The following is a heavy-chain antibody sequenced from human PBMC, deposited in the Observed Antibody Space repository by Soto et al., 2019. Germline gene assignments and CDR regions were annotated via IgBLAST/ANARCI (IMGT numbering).Heavy chain of an antibody. J-gene: IGHJ4*02. V-gene: IGHV3-21*01. CDR3: ERDSVCEGVCYAYFDY. D-gene: IGHD2-8*01. CDR2: ISSSNSYI. CDR1: GFTFSRDS. Sequence: GGSLRLSCAASGFTFSRDSMNWVRQAPGKGLEWVSSISSSNSYIYYADSVKGRFTISRDNAKNSLYLQMNSLRAEDTAVYYCERDSVCEGVCYAYFDYWGQGTLVTVSS.